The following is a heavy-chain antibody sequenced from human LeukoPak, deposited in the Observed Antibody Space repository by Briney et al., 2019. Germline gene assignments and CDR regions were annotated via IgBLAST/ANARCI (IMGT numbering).Heavy chain of an antibody. D-gene: IGHD3-10*01. V-gene: IGHV4-30-4*01. CDR3: ARATGHYGSALDY. J-gene: IGHJ4*02. CDR2: IYYSGST. Sequence: PSETLSLTCTVSGGSISSGDYYWSWIRQPPGKGLEWIGNIYYSGSTYYNPSLKSRVTISVDTSKNQFSLKLSSVTAADTAVYYCARATGHYGSALDYWGQGTLVTVSS. CDR1: GGSISSGDYY.